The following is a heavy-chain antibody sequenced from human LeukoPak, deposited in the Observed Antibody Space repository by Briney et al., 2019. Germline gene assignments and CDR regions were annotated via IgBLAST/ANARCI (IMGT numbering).Heavy chain of an antibody. J-gene: IGHJ4*02. D-gene: IGHD5-18*01. CDR1: GGSISSYY. V-gene: IGHV4-59*01. CDR3: ARSVGGYSYYHLDY. Sequence: SETLSLTCSVSGGSISSYYWSWIRQPPGKGLEWTGYIYYSGSTNYNPSLKSRVTISVDTSKNQFSLKLSSVTAANTAVYYCARSVGGYSYYHLDYWGQGTLVTVSS. CDR2: IYYSGST.